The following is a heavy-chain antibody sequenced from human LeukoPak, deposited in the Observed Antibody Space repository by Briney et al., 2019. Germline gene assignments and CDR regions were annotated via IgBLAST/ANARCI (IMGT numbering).Heavy chain of an antibody. CDR3: AGPNEYYYDSSGYLGY. D-gene: IGHD3-22*01. CDR1: GFTVSSNY. CDR2: IYSGGST. J-gene: IGHJ4*02. V-gene: IGHV3-53*05. Sequence: GGSLRLSCAASGFTVSSNYMSWVRQAPGKGLEWVSVIYSGGSTYYADSVKGRFTISRDNSKNTLYLQMNSLRVEDTAVYYCAGPNEYYYDSSGYLGYWGQGTLVTVSS.